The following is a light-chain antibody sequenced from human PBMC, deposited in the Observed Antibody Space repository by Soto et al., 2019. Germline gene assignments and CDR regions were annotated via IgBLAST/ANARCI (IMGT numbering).Light chain of an antibody. CDR1: QTIRSR. Sequence: DFPMTQSPSTLSASVGDRVTITCRASQTIRSRLAWFQQKPGKAPKLLIYDASSLESGVPPRFSGSGSGTEFTLTVSSLQTDDFSTYYCQQYHSYWTFGQGTKVE. CDR2: DAS. CDR3: QQYHSYWT. V-gene: IGKV1-5*01. J-gene: IGKJ1*01.